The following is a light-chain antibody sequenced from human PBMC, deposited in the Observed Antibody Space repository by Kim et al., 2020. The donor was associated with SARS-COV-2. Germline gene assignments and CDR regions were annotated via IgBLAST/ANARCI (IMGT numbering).Light chain of an antibody. J-gene: IGKJ2*01. CDR1: RSISRW. CDR2: DAS. Sequence: CASVGDRVTISCRASRSISRWLAWYQHKPGKAPKVLIYDASSLKSGVPSRFSGSGSGTEFTLTISSLQPDDFATYFCQQYDTYPYTFGQGTKLEIK. V-gene: IGKV1-5*01. CDR3: QQYDTYPYT.